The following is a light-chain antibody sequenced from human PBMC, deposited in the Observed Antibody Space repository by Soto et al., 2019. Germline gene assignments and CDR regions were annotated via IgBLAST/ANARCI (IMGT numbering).Light chain of an antibody. CDR1: QSVGRNF. Sequence: EIVLTQSPGSLSLSPGERATLSSRASQSVGRNFLAWYQQKPGQAPRLLIYGASSRATGIPDRFSGSASGTDFTLTISRLEPEDFAVYYCQQYATSPLTFGGGTKVEIK. J-gene: IGKJ4*01. V-gene: IGKV3-20*01. CDR2: GAS. CDR3: QQYATSPLT.